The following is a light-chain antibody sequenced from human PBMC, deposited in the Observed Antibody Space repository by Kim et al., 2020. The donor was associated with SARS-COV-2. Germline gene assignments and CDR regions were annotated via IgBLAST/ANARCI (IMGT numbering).Light chain of an antibody. V-gene: IGKV3-11*01. CDR2: DSS. J-gene: IGKJ5*01. Sequence: EIVLTQSPATLSLSPGERATLSCRASQSVSSYLAWYQQKPGQAPRLLIYDSSNRATGTPARFSGSGSGTDFTLTISSLEPEDFAVYYCQQRSSWPGITFGQGTRLEIK. CDR1: QSVSSY. CDR3: QQRSSWPGIT.